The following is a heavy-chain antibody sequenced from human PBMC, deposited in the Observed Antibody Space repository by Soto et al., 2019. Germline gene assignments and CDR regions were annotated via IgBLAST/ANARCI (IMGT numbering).Heavy chain of an antibody. CDR2: INHSGST. CDR1: GGSFSGYY. J-gene: IGHJ4*02. CDR3: ARMGLYGYSSSWRIDY. D-gene: IGHD6-13*01. Sequence: SETLSLTCAVYGGSFSGYYWSWIRQPPGKGLEWIGEINHSGSTNYNPSLKSRVTISVDTSKNQFSLKLSSVTAADTAVYYCARMGLYGYSSSWRIDYWGQGTLVTVSS. V-gene: IGHV4-34*01.